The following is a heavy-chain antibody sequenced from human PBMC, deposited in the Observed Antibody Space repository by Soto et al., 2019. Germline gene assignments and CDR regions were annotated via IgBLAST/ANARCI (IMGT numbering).Heavy chain of an antibody. CDR3: ARDLGVGATTNAFDI. Sequence: SVKVSCKASGGTFSSYTISWVRQAPGQGLEWMGRIIPILGIANYAQKFQGRVTITADKSTSTAYMELSSLRSEDTAVYYCARDLGVGATTNAFDIWGQGTMVTVSS. CDR1: GGTFSSYT. V-gene: IGHV1-69*04. J-gene: IGHJ3*02. CDR2: IIPILGIA. D-gene: IGHD1-26*01.